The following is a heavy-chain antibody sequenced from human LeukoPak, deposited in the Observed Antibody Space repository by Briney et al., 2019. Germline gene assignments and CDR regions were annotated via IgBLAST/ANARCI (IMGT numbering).Heavy chain of an antibody. CDR2: ISYDGSNK. Sequence: PGRSLRLSCAASGFTFSSYGMHWVRQAPGKGLEWVAVISYDGSNKYYADSVKGRFTISRDNSKNTLYPQMNSLRAEDTAVYYCAKDPKYNWNYGPNWFDPWGQGTLVTVSS. CDR1: GFTFSSYG. CDR3: AKDPKYNWNYGPNWFDP. J-gene: IGHJ5*02. D-gene: IGHD1-7*01. V-gene: IGHV3-30*18.